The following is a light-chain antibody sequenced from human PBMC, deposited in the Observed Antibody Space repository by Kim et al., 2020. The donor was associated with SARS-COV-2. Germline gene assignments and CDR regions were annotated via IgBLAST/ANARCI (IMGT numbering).Light chain of an antibody. V-gene: IGKV1-5*03. CDR2: KAS. J-gene: IGKJ2*01. Sequence: SASVGDRVTITCRASQSISSWLAWYQQKPGKAPKLLIYKASSLESGVPSRFSGSGSGTEFTLTISSLQPDDFATYYCQQYNSYSYTFGQGTKLEL. CDR3: QQYNSYSYT. CDR1: QSISSW.